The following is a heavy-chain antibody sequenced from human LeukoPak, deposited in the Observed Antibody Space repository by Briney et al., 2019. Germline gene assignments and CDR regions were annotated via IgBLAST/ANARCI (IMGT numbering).Heavy chain of an antibody. CDR1: GFTFGSYA. Sequence: GGSLRLSCAASGFTFGSYAMHWVRQAPGKGLEWVAVISYDGSNKYYADSVKGRFTISRDNSKNTLYLQMNSLRAEDTAVYYCARDRATAADYWGQGTLVTVSS. CDR3: ARDRATAADY. D-gene: IGHD6-13*01. J-gene: IGHJ4*02. CDR2: ISYDGSNK. V-gene: IGHV3-30*04.